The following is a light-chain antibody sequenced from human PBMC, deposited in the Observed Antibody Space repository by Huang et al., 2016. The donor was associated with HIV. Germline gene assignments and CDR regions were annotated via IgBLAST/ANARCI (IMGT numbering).Light chain of an antibody. V-gene: IGKV3-20*01. CDR1: QSVTRNY. J-gene: IGKJ2*03. CDR3: QQFGSSPPYS. Sequence: EIVLTQSPDTLSLSQGERATVACRASQSVTRNYLAWYQQRPGQAPKLLIYGASTRATGIPDRFSGSGSGTDFTLTISRLAPEDFAVYYCQQFGSSPPYSFGQGTKLEIK. CDR2: GAS.